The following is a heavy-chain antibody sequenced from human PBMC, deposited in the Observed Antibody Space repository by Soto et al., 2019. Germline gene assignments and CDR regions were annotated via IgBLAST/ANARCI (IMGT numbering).Heavy chain of an antibody. D-gene: IGHD3-9*01. CDR2: INHSGST. V-gene: IGHV4-34*01. CDR3: ARDRRYYDFLTVYSPTPIFAY. Sequence: SETLSLTCAVYGGSFSGYYWSWIRQPPGKGLEWIGEINHSGSTNYNPSLKSRVTISVDTSKNQFSLKLSSVTAADTAVYYCARDRRYYDFLTVYSPTPIFAYWGQGPLVPV. J-gene: IGHJ4*02. CDR1: GGSFSGYY.